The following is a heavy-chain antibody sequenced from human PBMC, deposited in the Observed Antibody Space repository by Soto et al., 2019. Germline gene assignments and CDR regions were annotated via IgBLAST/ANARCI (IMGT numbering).Heavy chain of an antibody. Sequence: PGGSLRLSCAASGFTFSSYAMHWVRQAPGKGLEWVAVISYDGSNKYYADSVKGRFTISRDNSKNTLYLQMNSLRAEDTAVYYCARETGTDPWGFDPWGQGTLVTVSS. D-gene: IGHD1-1*01. J-gene: IGHJ5*02. CDR3: ARETGTDPWGFDP. CDR1: GFTFSSYA. CDR2: ISYDGSNK. V-gene: IGHV3-30-3*01.